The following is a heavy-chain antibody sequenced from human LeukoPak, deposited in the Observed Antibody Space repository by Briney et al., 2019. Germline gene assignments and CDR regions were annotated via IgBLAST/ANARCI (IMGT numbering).Heavy chain of an antibody. D-gene: IGHD6-13*01. V-gene: IGHV1-69*05. J-gene: IGHJ5*02. Sequence: ASVKVSCKASGGTFSSYAISWVRQAPGQGLEWMGGIIPIFGTANDAQKFQGRVTITTDESTSTAYMELSSLRSEDTAVYYCARNPIAAAGRWFDPWGQGTLVTVSS. CDR1: GGTFSSYA. CDR2: IIPIFGTA. CDR3: ARNPIAAAGRWFDP.